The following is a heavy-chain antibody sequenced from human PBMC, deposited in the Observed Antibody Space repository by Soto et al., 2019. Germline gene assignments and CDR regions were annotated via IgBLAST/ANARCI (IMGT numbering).Heavy chain of an antibody. D-gene: IGHD2-2*01. V-gene: IGHV2-70*04. CDR1: GFSLATNEMR. CDR3: ARMRCSSSSCYYIDY. J-gene: IGHJ4*02. Sequence: LVNPTQTLTLTCTFSGFSLATNEMRVTWIRQPPGKALEWLARIDWDDDKFYSTSLKTRLTISKDTSKNQVVLTMTNMDPADTATYYCARMRCSSSSCYYIDYWGQGALVTVSS. CDR2: IDWDDDK.